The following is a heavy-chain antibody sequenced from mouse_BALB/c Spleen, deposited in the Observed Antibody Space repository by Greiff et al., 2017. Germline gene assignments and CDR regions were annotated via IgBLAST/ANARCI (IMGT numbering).Heavy chain of an antibody. CDR1: GFNIKDTY. Sequence: EVKVVESGAELVKPGASVKLSCTASGFNIKDTYMHWVKQRPEQGLEWIGRIDPANGNTKYDPKFQGKATITADTSSNTAYLQLSSLTSEDTAVYYCARESWFAYWGQGTLVTVSA. CDR2: IDPANGNT. J-gene: IGHJ3*01. CDR3: ARESWFAY. V-gene: IGHV14-3*02.